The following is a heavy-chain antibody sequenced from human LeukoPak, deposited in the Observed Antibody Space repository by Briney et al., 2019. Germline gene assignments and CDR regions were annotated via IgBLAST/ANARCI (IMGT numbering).Heavy chain of an antibody. CDR3: AREYSSSDD. CDR2: INHSGST. V-gene: IGHV4-34*01. J-gene: IGHJ4*02. Sequence: SETLSLTCAVYGGSFSGYYWSWIRQPPGKGLEWIGEINHSGSTNYNPPLKSRVTISVDTSKNQFSLKLSSVTAADTAVYYCAREYSSSDDWGQGTLVTVSS. CDR1: GGSFSGYY. D-gene: IGHD6-6*01.